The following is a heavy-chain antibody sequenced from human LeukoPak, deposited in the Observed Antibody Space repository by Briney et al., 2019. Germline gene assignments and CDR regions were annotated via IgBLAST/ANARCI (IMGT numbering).Heavy chain of an antibody. CDR1: GFTLNNHW. CDR2: INQDESKI. J-gene: IGHJ1*01. Sequence: GVSLTLYCLVSGFTLNNHWISRLRQAPGKGLEGLANINQDESKIYFGDSVKGLFFISRDITRNSVYLQMNSLRGEDTAVYYCARGRHWYGFWGQGTLVTVSS. D-gene: IGHD2-8*02. V-gene: IGHV3-7*01. CDR3: ARGRHWYGF.